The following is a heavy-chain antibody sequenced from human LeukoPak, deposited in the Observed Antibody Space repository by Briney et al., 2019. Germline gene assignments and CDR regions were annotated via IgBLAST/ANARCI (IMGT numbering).Heavy chain of an antibody. V-gene: IGHV1-8*02. CDR2: MNPVTGHT. J-gene: IGHJ5*02. Sequence: ASVKVSCKASGGTFSSYAINWVRQTTGQGLEWMGWMNPVTGHTGYARQFQGRITMTRDTSTSTAYMELRSLTSEDTAVYYCVRDGEGIAISVNFWFDPWGQGTLVTVSS. D-gene: IGHD3-10*01. CDR3: VRDGEGIAISVNFWFDP. CDR1: GGTFSSYA.